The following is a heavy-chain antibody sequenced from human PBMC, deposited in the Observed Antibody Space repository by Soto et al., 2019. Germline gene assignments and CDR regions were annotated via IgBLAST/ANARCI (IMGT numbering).Heavy chain of an antibody. Sequence: QVQLVQSGTEVRKPGASVKVSCKASEDTFSGFYIHWVRQAPGQGLERMGWINPKSGDTFLAQKFQAGITMTMDMSVATVYMEFSRLTSDASAVYFWARVLYADIAASVARSTAVDFWGQGPVVSVPS. CDR2: INPKSGDT. D-gene: IGHD2-15*01. CDR3: ARVLYADIAASVARSTAVDF. V-gene: IGHV1-2*02. CDR1: EDTFSGFY. J-gene: IGHJ4*02.